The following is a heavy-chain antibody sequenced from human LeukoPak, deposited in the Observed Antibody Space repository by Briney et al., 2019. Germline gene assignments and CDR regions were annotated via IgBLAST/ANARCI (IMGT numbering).Heavy chain of an antibody. CDR2: INHSGST. D-gene: IGHD3-22*01. V-gene: IGHV4-34*01. J-gene: IGHJ3*02. Sequence: SETLSLTCAVYGGSFSGYYWSWIRQPPGKGLEWIGEINHSGSTNYNPSLKSRVTISVDTSKNQFSLKLSSVTAADTAVYYCARGAGTSRRYYYDSSGYWSTGAFDIWSQGTMVTVSS. CDR3: ARGAGTSRRYYYDSSGYWSTGAFDI. CDR1: GGSFSGYY.